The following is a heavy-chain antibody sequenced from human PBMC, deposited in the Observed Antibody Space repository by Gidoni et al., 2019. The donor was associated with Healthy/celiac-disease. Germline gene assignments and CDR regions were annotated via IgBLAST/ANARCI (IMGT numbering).Heavy chain of an antibody. CDR1: GYTFTSSG. CDR2: ISAYNGNT. CDR3: ARGLDIVVVVAATRVGDYFDY. J-gene: IGHJ4*02. Sequence: QVQLVQSGAEVKKPGASVKVSCNASGYTFTSSGTSSVRQAPGQGLEWMGWISAYNGNTNYAQKLQGRVTMTTDTSTSTAYMGLRSLRSDDTAVYYCARGLDIVVVVAATRVGDYFDYWGQGTLVTVSS. D-gene: IGHD2-15*01. V-gene: IGHV1-18*04.